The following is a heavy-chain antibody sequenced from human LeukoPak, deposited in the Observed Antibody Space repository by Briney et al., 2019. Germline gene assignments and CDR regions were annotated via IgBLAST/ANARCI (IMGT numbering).Heavy chain of an antibody. Sequence: PSETLSLTCAVYGGSFSGYYWSWIPQSPGKWLEWIGEINHSGSTNYNPSLKSRVTISVDTSKNQFSLKLSSVTAADTAVYYCAAAGDGYNLNNFGYWGQGTLVTVSS. J-gene: IGHJ4*02. D-gene: IGHD5-24*01. CDR3: AAAGDGYNLNNFGY. CDR2: INHSGST. V-gene: IGHV4-34*01. CDR1: GGSFSGYY.